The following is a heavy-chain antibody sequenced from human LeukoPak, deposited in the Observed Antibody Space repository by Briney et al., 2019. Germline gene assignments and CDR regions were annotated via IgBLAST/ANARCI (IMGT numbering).Heavy chain of an antibody. CDR3: ARGSRKSIDY. CDR1: GLTLSSYA. J-gene: IGHJ4*02. V-gene: IGHV3-30-3*01. CDR2: ISYDGSNK. Sequence: GGSLRLSCAASGLTLSSYAMSWVRQAPGKGLEWVAVISYDGSNKYYADSVKGRFTISRDNSKNTLYLQMNSLRAEDTAVYYCARGSRKSIDYWGQGTLVTVSS.